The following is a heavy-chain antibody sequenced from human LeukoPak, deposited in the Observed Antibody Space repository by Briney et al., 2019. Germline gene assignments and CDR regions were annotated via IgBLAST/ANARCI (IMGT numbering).Heavy chain of an antibody. CDR3: ARETSTVPPAFDI. D-gene: IGHD4-11*01. Sequence: GGSLRLSCAATGFTVSSNYMSWVRQAPGKGLEWVSVIYSGGSTYYADSVKGRFTISRDNSKNTLYLQMNSLRAEDTAVYYCARETSTVPPAFDIWGQGTMVTVPS. CDR2: IYSGGST. CDR1: GFTVSSNY. V-gene: IGHV3-66*01. J-gene: IGHJ3*02.